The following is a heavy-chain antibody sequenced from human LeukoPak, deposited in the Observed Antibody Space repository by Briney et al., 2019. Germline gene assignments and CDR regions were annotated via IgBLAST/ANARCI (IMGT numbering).Heavy chain of an antibody. CDR1: GASLSDYY. CDR3: ARRGSLHSPANP. Sequence: PSETLSLTCAVYGASLSDYYCSWIRQSPGKGLQWIGEVAHKGPTVYSPTLNRKYNPSLKSRVTMSVDPSKNQFSLKLTSVTASDTALYYCARRGSLHSPANPWGQGTLVTVSS. V-gene: IGHV4-34*01. J-gene: IGHJ5*02. D-gene: IGHD4-23*01. CDR2: VAHKGPTVYSPTLNR.